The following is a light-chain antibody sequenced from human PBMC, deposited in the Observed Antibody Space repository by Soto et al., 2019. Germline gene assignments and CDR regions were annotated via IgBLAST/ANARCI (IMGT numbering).Light chain of an antibody. J-gene: IGKJ2*01. CDR1: ESLFGF. CDR3: HSYNDWPFA. V-gene: IGKV3-15*01. Sequence: DIVLPQSPATLSVSPGDTVTLSCRASESLFGFLAWYQPKPGQAPRLLLYGVSTRATGIPARFSGGVSATDFTLTISSLQSEDSAFYFGHSYNDWPFASVLGTMLEI. CDR2: GVS.